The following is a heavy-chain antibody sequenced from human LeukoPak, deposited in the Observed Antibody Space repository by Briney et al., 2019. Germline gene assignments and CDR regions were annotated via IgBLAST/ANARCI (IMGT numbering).Heavy chain of an antibody. CDR3: ARHGKYSSGSHYFDS. D-gene: IGHD6-19*01. J-gene: IGHJ4*02. CDR1: GYTFTSQW. CDR2: IYPGDSDT. Sequence: VESLEISCKGSGYTFTSQWIAWVRQMPGKGLEWMGIIYPGDSDTTYSPSFQGQVTISVDKSISTAYLRWSSLQASDTAIYYCARHGKYSSGSHYFDSWGQGTLVTVSS. V-gene: IGHV5-51*01.